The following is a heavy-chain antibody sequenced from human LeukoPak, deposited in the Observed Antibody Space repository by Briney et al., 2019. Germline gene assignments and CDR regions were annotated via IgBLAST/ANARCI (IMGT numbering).Heavy chain of an antibody. CDR2: IYYSGST. CDR1: GGSISSYY. V-gene: IGHV4-59*01. J-gene: IGHJ4*02. D-gene: IGHD4-17*01. Sequence: SETLSLTCTVSGGSISSYYWSWIRQPPGKGLEWIGYIYYSGSTNYNPSLKSRVTISVDTSKNQFSLKLCSVTAADTAVYYCARTGSTVTMLYPFDHWGQGTLVTVSS. CDR3: ARTGSTVTMLYPFDH.